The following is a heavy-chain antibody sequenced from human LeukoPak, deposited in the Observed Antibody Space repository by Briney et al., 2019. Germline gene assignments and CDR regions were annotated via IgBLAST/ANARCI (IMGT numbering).Heavy chain of an antibody. J-gene: IGHJ5*02. CDR1: GGSFSGYY. CDR3: ARGGIGRGYSYGLNWFDP. V-gene: IGHV4-34*01. D-gene: IGHD5-18*01. CDR2: INHSGST. Sequence: PSETLSLTCAVYGGSFSGYYWSWIRQPPGKGLEWIGEINHSGSTNYNPSLKSRVTISVDTSKNQFSLKLSSVTAADTAVYSCARGGIGRGYSYGLNWFDPWGHGTLVTVSS.